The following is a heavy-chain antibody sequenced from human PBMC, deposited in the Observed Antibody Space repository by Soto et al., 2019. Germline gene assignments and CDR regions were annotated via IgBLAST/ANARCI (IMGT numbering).Heavy chain of an antibody. CDR1: GYTIINYY. CDR3: ARDLAAGDL. CDR2: INPMGGST. V-gene: IGHV1-46*01. Sequence: ALVKVSCKASGYTIINYYIGWVRQAPGQGLEWMAIINPMGGSTNYAQEFQGRVTLTSDTSTSTVYMELSSLRFEDTALFYCARDLAAGDLWGQGTLVTVSS. J-gene: IGHJ5*02. D-gene: IGHD6-13*01.